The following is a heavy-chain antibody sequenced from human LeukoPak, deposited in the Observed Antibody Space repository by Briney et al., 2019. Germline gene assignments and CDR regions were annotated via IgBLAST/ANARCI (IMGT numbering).Heavy chain of an antibody. D-gene: IGHD3-3*01. CDR3: ARDSRVKVTCYDFWSGYYIPEYYFDY. V-gene: IGHV3-30-3*01. J-gene: IGHJ4*02. CDR1: GFTFSSYA. Sequence: GGSLRLSCAASGFTFSSYAMHWVRQAPGKGLEWVAVISYDGSNKYYADSVKGRFTISRDNSKNTLYLQMNSLRAEDTAVYYCARDSRVKVTCYDFWSGYYIPEYYFDYWGQGTLVTVSS. CDR2: ISYDGSNK.